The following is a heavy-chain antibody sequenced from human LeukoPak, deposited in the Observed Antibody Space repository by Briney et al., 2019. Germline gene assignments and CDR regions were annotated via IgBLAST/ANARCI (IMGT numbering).Heavy chain of an antibody. D-gene: IGHD4-17*01. CDR1: GFTFSSYS. V-gene: IGHV3-21*01. J-gene: IGHJ4*02. Sequence: GGSLSLSCAASGFTFSSYSMNWVRQAPGKGLEWVSFISSSSSYIYYADSVKGRFTISRDNTRHSLYLQMNSLRAEDTAVYYCARDKYGDQYYFDYWGQGTLVTVSS. CDR2: ISSSSSYI. CDR3: ARDKYGDQYYFDY.